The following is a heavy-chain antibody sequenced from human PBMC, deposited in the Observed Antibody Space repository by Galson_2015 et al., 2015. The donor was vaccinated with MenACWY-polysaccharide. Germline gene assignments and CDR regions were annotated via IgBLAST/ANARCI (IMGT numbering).Heavy chain of an antibody. CDR3: ARGRRGEGTDY. J-gene: IGHJ4*02. CDR1: VDSISNNY. Sequence: SETLSLTCTVSVDSISNNYWTWVRQPAGKGLEWIGRVYADGETNYNSSLKSRVIMSTDTSKNQFSLKLSSVTAADTAVYYCARGRRGEGTDYWGQGTLVTVSS. CDR2: VYADGET. D-gene: IGHD3-10*01. V-gene: IGHV4-4*07.